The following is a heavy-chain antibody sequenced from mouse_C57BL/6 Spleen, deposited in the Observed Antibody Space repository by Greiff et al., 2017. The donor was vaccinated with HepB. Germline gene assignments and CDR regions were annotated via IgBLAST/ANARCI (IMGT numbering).Heavy chain of an antibody. Sequence: DVQLQESGPELVKPGASVKMSCKASGYTFTDYNMHWVKQSHGKSLEWIGYINPNNGGTSYNQKFKGKATLTVNKSSSTAYMELRSLTSEDSAVYYCARGGVITTVVRTYYFDYWGQGTTLTVSS. CDR3: ARGGVITTVVRTYYFDY. D-gene: IGHD1-1*01. CDR2: INPNNGGT. J-gene: IGHJ2*01. CDR1: GYTFTDYN. V-gene: IGHV1-22*01.